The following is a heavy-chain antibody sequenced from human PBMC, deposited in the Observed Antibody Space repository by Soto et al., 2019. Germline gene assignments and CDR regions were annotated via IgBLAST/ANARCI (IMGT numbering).Heavy chain of an antibody. J-gene: IGHJ4*02. CDR3: ARFAREENPKVGSWYYFDY. Sequence: QVQLQESGPGLVKPSQTLSLTCTVSGGSISSGGYFWSWVRQHPGKGLEWIGNIYYSGRPYYNPSLKSRVTISVDTSKNQFSLKLSSVTAADTAVYYCARFAREENPKVGSWYYFDYWGQGTRVTVSS. CDR1: GGSISSGGYF. CDR2: IYYSGRP. D-gene: IGHD6-13*01. V-gene: IGHV4-31*03.